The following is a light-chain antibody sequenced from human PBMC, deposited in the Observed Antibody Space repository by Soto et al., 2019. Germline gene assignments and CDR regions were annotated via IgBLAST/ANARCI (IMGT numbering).Light chain of an antibody. CDR1: SSDVGGHNY. J-gene: IGLJ1*01. Sequence: QSALTPPASVSGSPGQSITISCTGTSSDVGGHNYVSWYQHYPGKAPKLMIYAVTNRPSGDSERLSGSKSGHTASLTISWLQPTDLVNYFCSSYTSSNTHMYGFGIGTKVTVL. CDR3: SSYTSSNTHMYG. CDR2: AVT. V-gene: IGLV2-14*01.